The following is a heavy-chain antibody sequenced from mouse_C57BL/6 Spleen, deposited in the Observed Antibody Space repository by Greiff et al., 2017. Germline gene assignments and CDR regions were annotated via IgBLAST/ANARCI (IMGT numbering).Heavy chain of an antibody. D-gene: IGHD2-1*01. Sequence: VQLQQSGPELVKPGASVKISCKASGYSFTDYNMNWVKQSNGKSLEWIGVINPNYGTTSYIQKFKGKATLTADKSSSTAYMQLSSLTSEDSAVYFCARDLLPRHFDVWGTGTTVTVSS. CDR3: ARDLLPRHFDV. J-gene: IGHJ1*03. CDR1: GYSFTDYN. V-gene: IGHV1-39*01. CDR2: INPNYGTT.